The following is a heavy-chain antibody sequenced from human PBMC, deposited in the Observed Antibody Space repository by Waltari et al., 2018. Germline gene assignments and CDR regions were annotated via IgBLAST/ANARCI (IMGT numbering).Heavy chain of an antibody. CDR2: IYYSGST. V-gene: IGHV4-59*01. CDR1: GCSISSYS. Sequence: QVQLQESGPGLVTPSETLSLTCTVSGCSISSYSWSWLRQPPGKGLEWIGYIYYSGSTNYNPSLKSRVTIAVDTSKNQFSLKLSSVTAADTAVYYCARASGSWTSYYFDYWGQGTLVTVSS. J-gene: IGHJ4*02. CDR3: ARASGSWTSYYFDY. D-gene: IGHD1-26*01.